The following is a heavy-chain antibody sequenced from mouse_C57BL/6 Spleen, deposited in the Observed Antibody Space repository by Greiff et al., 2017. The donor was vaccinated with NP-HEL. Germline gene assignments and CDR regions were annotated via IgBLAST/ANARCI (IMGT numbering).Heavy chain of an antibody. CDR1: GFSLTSYG. CDR2: IWSDGST. Sequence: VKLMESGPGLVAPSQSLSITCTVSGFSLTSYGVHWVRQPPGKGLEWLVVIWSDGSTTYNSALKSRLSISKDNSKSQVFLKMNSLQTDDTAMYYCARHKGYDGWYFDVWGTGTTVTVSS. D-gene: IGHD2-2*01. V-gene: IGHV2-6-1*01. CDR3: ARHKGYDGWYFDV. J-gene: IGHJ1*03.